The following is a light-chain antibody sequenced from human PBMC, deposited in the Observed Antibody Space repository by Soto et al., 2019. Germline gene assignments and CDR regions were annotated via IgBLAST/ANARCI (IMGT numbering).Light chain of an antibody. CDR2: WAS. J-gene: IGKJ2*01. CDR3: QQYYSTPPTYT. V-gene: IGKV4-1*01. Sequence: DIVMTQSPDSLAVSLGERATINCKSSQSVLYSSNNKNYLAWYQQKPGQPPKLLIYWASIRESGVPDRFSGSGSGTDFTLTISSLQAEDVAVYYCQQYYSTPPTYTFGQGTKLEIK. CDR1: QSVLYSSNNKNY.